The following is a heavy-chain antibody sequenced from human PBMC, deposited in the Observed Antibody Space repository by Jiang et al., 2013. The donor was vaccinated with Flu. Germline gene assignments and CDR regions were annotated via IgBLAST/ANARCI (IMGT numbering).Heavy chain of an antibody. D-gene: IGHD3-22*01. V-gene: IGHV4-59*12. CDR2: IYNSGST. CDR3: ARGNYYATSGYYYRLGWFDP. J-gene: IGHJ5*02. Sequence: IRQPPGKGLEWIGYIYNSGSTNYNPSLKSRVTMSLDTSKNQFSLKLSSVTAADTALYYCARGNYYATSGYYYRLGWFDPWGQGTLVTVSS.